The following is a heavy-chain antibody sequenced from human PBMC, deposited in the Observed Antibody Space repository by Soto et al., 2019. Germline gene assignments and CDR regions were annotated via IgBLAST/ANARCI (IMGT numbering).Heavy chain of an antibody. D-gene: IGHD6-13*01. CDR2: INSDGSST. J-gene: IGHJ6*03. V-gene: IGHV3-74*01. Sequence: GGSLRLSCAASGFTFSSYWMHWVRQAPGKGLVWVSRINSDGSSTSYADYEKGRFTISRDNAKNTLYLQMNSLRDEDTSVYYCARGPRSSSWSEHYYYYYMDVWGKGTTVTVSS. CDR3: ARGPRSSSWSEHYYYYYMDV. CDR1: GFTFSSYW.